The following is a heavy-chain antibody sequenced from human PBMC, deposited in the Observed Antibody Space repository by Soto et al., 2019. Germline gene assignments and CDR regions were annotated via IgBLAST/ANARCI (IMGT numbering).Heavy chain of an antibody. CDR2: ISAYNGNT. D-gene: IGHD6-13*01. V-gene: IGHV1-18*01. CDR1: GYTFTSYG. Sequence: QVQLVQSGAEVKKPGASLKVSCKASGYTFTSYGISWVRQAPGQGLEWMGWISAYNGNTKYVQKLQGRVTTTTDTSTSTADMELRSLRSDDPAVYCCARDLAAGMVDYWGQGTMVTVSS. J-gene: IGHJ4*02. CDR3: ARDLAAGMVDY.